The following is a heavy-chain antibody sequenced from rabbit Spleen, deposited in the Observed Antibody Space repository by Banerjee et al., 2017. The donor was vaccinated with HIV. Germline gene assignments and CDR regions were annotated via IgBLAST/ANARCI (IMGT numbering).Heavy chain of an antibody. J-gene: IGHJ6*01. CDR1: GFSFSSSDY. D-gene: IGHD8-1*01. CDR3: ARDTGSSFSSYGMVL. CDR2: IAGSSSGFT. Sequence: QSLEESGGDLVKLGASLTLTCTASGFSFSSSDYMCWVRQAPGKGLEWISCIAGSSSGFTCSATWAKGRFTCSKTSSTTVTLQMTSLTVTDTATYFCARDTGSSFSSYGMVLWGPVTLVTVS. V-gene: IGHV1S40*01.